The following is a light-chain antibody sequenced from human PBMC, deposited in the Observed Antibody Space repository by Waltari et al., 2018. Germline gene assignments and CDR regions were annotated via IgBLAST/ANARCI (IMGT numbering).Light chain of an antibody. CDR3: SSYAGSVV. V-gene: IGLV2-23*02. CDR2: GVN. Sequence: QSALTQPASVSGSRGPSITISCTGSSSDIGSYNVVSWYQHHPGKAPNLLIYGVNNRPSGVSNRFSGSKSGNTASLTISGLQAEDEADYYCSSYAGSVVFGGGTKLTVL. CDR1: SSDIGSYNV. J-gene: IGLJ3*02.